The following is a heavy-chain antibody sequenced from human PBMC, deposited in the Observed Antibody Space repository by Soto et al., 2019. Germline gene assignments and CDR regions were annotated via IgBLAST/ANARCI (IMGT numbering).Heavy chain of an antibody. CDR1: GGSISSGDYY. D-gene: IGHD3-9*01. V-gene: IGHV4-30-4*01. Sequence: PSETLSLTCTVSGGSISSGDYYWSWIRQPPGKGLEWIGYIYYSGSTYYNPSLKSRVTISVDTSKNQFSLKLSSVTAADTAVYYCARKPHFLLTGHRGYYYGMDVWGQGTTVTVSS. CDR3: ARKPHFLLTGHRGYYYGMDV. CDR2: IYYSGST. J-gene: IGHJ6*02.